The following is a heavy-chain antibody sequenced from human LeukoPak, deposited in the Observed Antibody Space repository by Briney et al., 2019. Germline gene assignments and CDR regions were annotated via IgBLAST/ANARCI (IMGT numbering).Heavy chain of an antibody. D-gene: IGHD5-18*01. CDR3: ARGDGYSYGYIDY. J-gene: IGHJ4*02. Sequence: PGGSLRLSCAASGFTFSSYWMHWVRQAPGKGLVWVSRSNSDGSSTSYADSVKGRFTISRDNAKDTLYLQMNSLRAEHTAVYYCARGDGYSYGYIDYWGQGTLVTVSS. CDR2: SNSDGSST. V-gene: IGHV3-74*01. CDR1: GFTFSSYW.